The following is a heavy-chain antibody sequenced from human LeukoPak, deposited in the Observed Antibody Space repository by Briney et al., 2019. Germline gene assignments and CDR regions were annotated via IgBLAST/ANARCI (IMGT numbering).Heavy chain of an antibody. D-gene: IGHD2-15*01. CDR1: GYTFTSYG. V-gene: IGHV1-18*01. J-gene: IGHJ5*02. CDR3: AREAVRCCSGGSCFACGWFDP. Sequence: ASVKVSCKASGYTFTSYGISWVRQAPGQGLEWMGWISAYNGNTNYAQKLQGRVTMTTDTSTSTAYMELRSLRSDDTAVYYCAREAVRCCSGGSCFACGWFDPWGQGTLVTVSS. CDR2: ISAYNGNT.